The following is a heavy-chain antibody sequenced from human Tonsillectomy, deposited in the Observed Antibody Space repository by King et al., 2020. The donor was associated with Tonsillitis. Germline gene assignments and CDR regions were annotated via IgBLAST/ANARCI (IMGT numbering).Heavy chain of an antibody. CDR2: VYNSGTT. D-gene: IGHD3-10*01. V-gene: IGHV4-61*02. CDR1: GGSISNGPYY. J-gene: IGHJ3*02. CDR3: ARQGRGGNDAFDI. Sequence: QLQESGPGLVKPSQTLSLTCTVSGGSISNGPYYWSWIRQPAGKGLEWIGRVYNSGTTNYNPSLKSRVTISVDTSKNQFSLKLSSVTAEDTAVYYCARQGRGGNDAFDIWGQGTMVTVSS.